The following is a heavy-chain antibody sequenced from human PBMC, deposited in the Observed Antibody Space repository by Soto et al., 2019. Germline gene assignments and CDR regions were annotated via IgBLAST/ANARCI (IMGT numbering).Heavy chain of an antibody. Sequence: QVQLVQSGTEVKKPGSSVKVSCKASGGTFRNYPLNWVRQAPGQGLAWMGSIFPLTDIPDYAQNFQARLTISADKSTSTAYMELSSLTSDDTAMYFCARGPLVVLNYFESWGQGTLVTVSS. V-gene: IGHV1-69*02. J-gene: IGHJ4*02. CDR3: ARGPLVVLNYFES. CDR1: GGTFRNYP. CDR2: IFPLTDIP.